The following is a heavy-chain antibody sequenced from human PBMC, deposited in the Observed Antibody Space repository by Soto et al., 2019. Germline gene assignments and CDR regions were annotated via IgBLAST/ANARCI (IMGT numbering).Heavy chain of an antibody. V-gene: IGHV1-46*01. D-gene: IGHD6-19*01. Sequence: QVQVVQSGDEVKKPGASVKVSCKTSGYTFINYHVHWVRQAPGQGLEWMGAINPNGGNTTYAQHLQSRITMTSDPSTSTVYMDLSSLRSDDTAVYYCALPKNTLGWYNFWGQGSLVTVS. CDR3: ALPKNTLGWYNF. CDR1: GYTFINYH. J-gene: IGHJ4*02. CDR2: INPNGGNT.